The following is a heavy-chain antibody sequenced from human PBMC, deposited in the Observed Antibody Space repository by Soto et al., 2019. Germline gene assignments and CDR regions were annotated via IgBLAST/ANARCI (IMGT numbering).Heavy chain of an antibody. CDR1: GGSFSGYY. J-gene: IGHJ5*02. Sequence: QVQLQQWGAGLLKPSETLSLTCAVYGGSFSGYYWSWIRQPPGKGLEWIGEISHSGSTNYNQSIKSRVTISVDPYKNQFSQKLSSVTDADPAVYYCARTTQAYGSGPLRFDPWGQVTLVTVSS. CDR2: ISHSGST. D-gene: IGHD3-10*01. CDR3: ARTTQAYGSGPLRFDP. V-gene: IGHV4-34*01.